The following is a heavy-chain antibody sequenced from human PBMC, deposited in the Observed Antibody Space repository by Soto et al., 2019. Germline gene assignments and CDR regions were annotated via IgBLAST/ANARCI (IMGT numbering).Heavy chain of an antibody. CDR3: ARVPYPRIAAAGTWFDY. CDR1: GGSISSGGYY. D-gene: IGHD6-13*01. V-gene: IGHV4-31*03. J-gene: IGHJ4*02. Sequence: SETLSLTCTVSGGSISSGGYYWSWIRQHPGRGLEWIGYIYYSGSTYYNPSLKSRVTISVDTSKNQFSLKLSSVTAADTAVYYCARVPYPRIAAAGTWFDYWGQGTLVTVSS. CDR2: IYYSGST.